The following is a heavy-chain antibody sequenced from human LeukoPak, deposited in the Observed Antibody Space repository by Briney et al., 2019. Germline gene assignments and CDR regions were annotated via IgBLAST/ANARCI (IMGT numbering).Heavy chain of an antibody. CDR1: GFTFSSYG. D-gene: IGHD4-17*01. CDR2: IWYDGSNK. CDR3: AKENDYGDYGRFGAFDI. J-gene: IGHJ3*02. V-gene: IGHV3-33*06. Sequence: GRSLRLSCAASGFTFSSYGMHWVRQAPGKGLEWVAVIWYDGSNKYYADSVKGRFTISRDNSKNTLYLQMNSLRAEDTAVYYCAKENDYGDYGRFGAFDIWGQGTMVTVSS.